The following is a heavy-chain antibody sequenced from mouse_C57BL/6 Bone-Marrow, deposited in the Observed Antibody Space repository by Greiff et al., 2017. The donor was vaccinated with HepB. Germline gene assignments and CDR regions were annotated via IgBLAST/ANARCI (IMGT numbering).Heavy chain of an antibody. CDR2: IWSGGST. J-gene: IGHJ4*01. D-gene: IGHD3-2*02. Sequence: QVQLQQSGPGLVQPSQSLSITCTVSGFSLTSYGVHWVRQSPGKGLEWLGVIWSGGSTDYNAAFISRLSISKDKSKSQVFFKMNSLQADDTAIYYCARNLGSSGAVYYYAMDYWGQGTSVTVSS. V-gene: IGHV2-2*01. CDR3: ARNLGSSGAVYYYAMDY. CDR1: GFSLTSYG.